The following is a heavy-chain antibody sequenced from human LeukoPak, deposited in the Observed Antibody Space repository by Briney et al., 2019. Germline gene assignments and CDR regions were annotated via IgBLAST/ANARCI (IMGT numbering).Heavy chain of an antibody. D-gene: IGHD3-16*01. CDR1: GGSFRGYY. V-gene: IGHV4-34*01. Sequence: SETLSLTCAVYGGSFRGYYWSWIRQPPGKGLEWIGEINHSGSTNYNPSLKSRVTISVDTSKNQFSLKLSSVTAADTAVYYCARAGIMITFGGVMGLDYWGQGTLVTVSS. CDR2: INHSGST. CDR3: ARAGIMITFGGVMGLDY. J-gene: IGHJ4*02.